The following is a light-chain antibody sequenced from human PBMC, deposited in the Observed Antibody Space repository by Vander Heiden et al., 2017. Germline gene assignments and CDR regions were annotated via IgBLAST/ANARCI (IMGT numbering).Light chain of an antibody. CDR2: AAS. J-gene: IGKJ1*01. CDR3: QQADNMPRT. Sequence: DIQMTQSPSSLSASVGDRVTITCRASQRINTYLNWYQQKPGRAPKLLIYAASTLQSGVPSRFSGSGSGTDFSLTISRLQPEDFATYYCQQADNMPRTFGQGTKVXIK. V-gene: IGKV1-39*01. CDR1: QRINTY.